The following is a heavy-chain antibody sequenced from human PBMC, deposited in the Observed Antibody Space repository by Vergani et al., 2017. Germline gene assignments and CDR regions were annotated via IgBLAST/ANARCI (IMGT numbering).Heavy chain of an antibody. CDR1: GFTFSRYG. CDR3: GKDRSNFYDYGVDV. J-gene: IGHJ6*02. CDR2: IEYDGDKE. Sequence: QEQLVESGGGVVQPGRSLRLSCAASGFTFSRYGMHWVRQAPGKGLEWVAVIEYDGDKEYYADSVKGRFTISRDNSKNTLYLLMNSLRAEDMAVYYCGKDRSNFYDYGVDVWGQGTTVTVS. V-gene: IGHV3-30*18.